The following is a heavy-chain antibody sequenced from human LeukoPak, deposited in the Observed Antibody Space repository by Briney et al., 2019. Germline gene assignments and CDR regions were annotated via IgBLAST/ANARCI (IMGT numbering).Heavy chain of an antibody. Sequence: GGSLRLSCAASGFTFSSYGMHWVGQAPGKGLEWVAFIRYDGSNKYYADSVKGRFTISRDNSKNTLYLQMNSLRAEDTAVYYCAKEGETYGDYLDYWGQGTLVTVSS. CDR2: IRYDGSNK. V-gene: IGHV3-30*02. J-gene: IGHJ4*02. D-gene: IGHD4-17*01. CDR3: AKEGETYGDYLDY. CDR1: GFTFSSYG.